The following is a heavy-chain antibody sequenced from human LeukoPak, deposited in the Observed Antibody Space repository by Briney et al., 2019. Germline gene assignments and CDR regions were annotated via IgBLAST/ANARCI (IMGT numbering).Heavy chain of an antibody. J-gene: IGHJ4*02. D-gene: IGHD1-7*01. CDR3: ARVFNWNSRGGHYFDY. Sequence: QPGGSLRLSCAASGFILSSYWMSWVRQAPGKGLEWVANIKQDGSEKYYVGSVKGRFTISRDNAKNSLYLQMNSLRAEDTAVYYCARVFNWNSRGGHYFDYWGQGTLVTVSS. CDR1: GFILSSYW. CDR2: IKQDGSEK. V-gene: IGHV3-7*01.